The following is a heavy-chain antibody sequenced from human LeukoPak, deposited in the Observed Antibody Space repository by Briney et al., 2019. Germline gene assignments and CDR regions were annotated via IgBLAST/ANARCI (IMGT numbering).Heavy chain of an antibody. J-gene: IGHJ6*02. V-gene: IGHV4-30-4*01. CDR3: AVSSSSGRHYYYGMDV. Sequence: PSETLSLTCTVSGGSISSGDYYWSWIRQPPGKGLEWIGYIYYSGSTYYNPSLKSRVTISVDTSKNQFSLKLSSVTAADTAVYYCAVSSSSGRHYYYGMDVWGQGTTVTVSS. CDR1: GGSISSGDYY. CDR2: IYYSGST. D-gene: IGHD6-6*01.